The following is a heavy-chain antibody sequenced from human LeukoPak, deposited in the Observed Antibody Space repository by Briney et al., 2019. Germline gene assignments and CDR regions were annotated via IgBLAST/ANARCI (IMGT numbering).Heavy chain of an antibody. V-gene: IGHV4-59*01. CDR3: ARDRRGYYDSSGYFDR. CDR1: GGSISNYY. J-gene: IGHJ4*02. D-gene: IGHD3-22*01. Sequence: SETLSLTCTVSGGSISNYYWSWIRQPPGKGLEWIGYIYYSGSTNYNPSLKSRVTISVDTSKNQVSLKLSSVTAADTAVYYCARDRRGYYDSSGYFDRWGQGTLVTVSS. CDR2: IYYSGST.